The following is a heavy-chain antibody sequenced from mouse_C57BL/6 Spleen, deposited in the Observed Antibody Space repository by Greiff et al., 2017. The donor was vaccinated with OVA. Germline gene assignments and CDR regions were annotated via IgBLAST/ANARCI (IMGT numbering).Heavy chain of an antibody. D-gene: IGHD1-1*01. CDR2: HSDGGSYT. CDR1: GFTFSSYA. V-gene: IGHV5-4*03. CDR3: APGYYYGARDY. Sequence: EVKLMESGGGLVKPGGSLKLSCAASGFTFSSYAMSWVRQTPEKRLEWVATHSDGGSYTYYPENVKGRFTISRDNAKNNLYLQMSHLKSEDTAMYYCAPGYYYGARDYWGQGTSVTVSS. J-gene: IGHJ4*01.